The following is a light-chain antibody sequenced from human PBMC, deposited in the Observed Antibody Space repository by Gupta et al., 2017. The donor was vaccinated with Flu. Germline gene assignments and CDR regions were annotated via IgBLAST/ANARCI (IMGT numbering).Light chain of an antibody. CDR1: QTVSNY. CDR2: DAS. CDR3: QQRDSWPLT. V-gene: IGKV3-11*01. J-gene: IGKJ4*01. Sequence: PATLSLFPGERATHSCRASQTVSNYLAWYQQKPGQAPRLLIYDASDRATDIPARFSGSGSGTDFTLTISSLEPENFAVYFCQQRDSWPLTFGGGTRVEIK.